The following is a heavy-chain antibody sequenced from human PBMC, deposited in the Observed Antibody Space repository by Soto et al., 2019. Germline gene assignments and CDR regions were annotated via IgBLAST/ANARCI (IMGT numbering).Heavy chain of an antibody. V-gene: IGHV1-18*01. CDR1: GYTFTSYG. J-gene: IGHJ5*02. CDR2: ISAYNGNT. D-gene: IGHD6-13*01. Sequence: ASVKVSCKASGYTFTSYGISWVRQAPGQGLEWMGWISAYNGNTNYAQKLQGRVTMTTDTSTSTAYMELRSLRSDDTAVYYCARDETPGRGIAAAGTMWFDAWGQGILVTVCS. CDR3: ARDETPGRGIAAAGTMWFDA.